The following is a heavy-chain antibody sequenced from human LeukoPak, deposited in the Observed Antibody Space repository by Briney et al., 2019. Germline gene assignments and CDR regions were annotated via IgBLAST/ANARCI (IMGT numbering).Heavy chain of an antibody. J-gene: IGHJ4*02. V-gene: IGHV4-38-2*02. D-gene: IGHD3-22*01. CDR2: VTNSGTT. Sequence: SETLSLTCSVSSYSINSNYYWGWTRQSPGKGLKWIGYVTNSGTTKFNPSLKSRVTISRDTSKNQISLRLSSLTAADTAVYYCARGISGYFGTSGYYYDYWGQGTLVTVYS. CDR1: SYSINSNYY. CDR3: ARGISGYFGTSGYYYDY.